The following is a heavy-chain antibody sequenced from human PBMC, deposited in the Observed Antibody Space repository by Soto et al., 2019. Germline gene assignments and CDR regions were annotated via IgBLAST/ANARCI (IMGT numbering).Heavy chain of an antibody. CDR1: GFTFSSYA. CDR3: GKDHNGDYIGAFAT. CDR2: IGSGGGTT. J-gene: IGHJ3*02. D-gene: IGHD4-17*01. V-gene: IGHV3-23*01. Sequence: EVHLLESGGGLVQPGGSLRLSCAASGFTFSSYAMSWVRQAPGKGLEWVSGIGSGGGTTDLADSVKGRFTISRDNSKNTLYMQMNSLRAEDTAVYYSGKDHNGDYIGAFATWGQVTMVTVSS.